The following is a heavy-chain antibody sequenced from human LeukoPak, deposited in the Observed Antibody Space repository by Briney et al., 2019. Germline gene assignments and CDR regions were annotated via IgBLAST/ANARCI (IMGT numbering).Heavy chain of an antibody. CDR2: INWNGIST. V-gene: IGHV3-20*01. CDR1: GFRFDDYG. D-gene: IGHD2-2*01. J-gene: IGHJ4*02. CDR3: ARKGRYCSSTSCYYYFDY. Sequence: GGSLRLSCAASGFRFDDYGMTWVRQAPGKGLEWVSGINWNGISTGYADSVKGRFTISRDNAKNSLYLQMNSLRAEDTALYHCARKGRYCSSTSCYYYFDYWGQGTLVTVSS.